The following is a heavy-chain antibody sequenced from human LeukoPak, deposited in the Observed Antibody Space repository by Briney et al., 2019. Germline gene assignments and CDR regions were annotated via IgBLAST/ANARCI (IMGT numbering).Heavy chain of an antibody. D-gene: IGHD1-26*01. CDR3: ARRATGSSSLFYYYMDV. Sequence: GGSLRLSCVASGFTFSNYAMSWVRQAPGKGLGWVSGISSSGSSTFFADHVKGRFTIARDNAKSSLYLQMNTLQAEDTAVYYCARRATGSSSLFYYYMDVWGKGTTVSVSS. CDR2: ISSSGSST. CDR1: GFTFSNYA. J-gene: IGHJ6*03. V-gene: IGHV3-23*01.